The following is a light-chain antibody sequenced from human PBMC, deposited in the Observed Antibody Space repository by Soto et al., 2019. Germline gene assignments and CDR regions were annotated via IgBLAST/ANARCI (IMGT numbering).Light chain of an antibody. Sequence: QSVLTQPPSASGAPGQSVTIACSGSTSNVESETVNWYQQLPGTAPKLVVFSNNRRPSAVPDRFSASKSGTSASLAISNLQPEDEADYYCVAWDANLKGWVFGGGTKVT. J-gene: IGLJ3*02. CDR1: TSNVESET. CDR3: VAWDANLKGWV. V-gene: IGLV1-44*01. CDR2: SNN.